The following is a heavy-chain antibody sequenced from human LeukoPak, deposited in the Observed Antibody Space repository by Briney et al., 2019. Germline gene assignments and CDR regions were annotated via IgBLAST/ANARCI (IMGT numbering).Heavy chain of an antibody. Sequence: GGSLRLSCVASGFPFRSFSMNWVRQAPGKGLEWVSSISSSSTYIYYADSVKGRFAISRDNAKNSLYLQMNSLRVEDTAVYYCARAEGSGSSFDYWGQGTLVTVSS. CDR3: ARAEGSGSSFDY. J-gene: IGHJ4*02. CDR1: GFPFRSFS. D-gene: IGHD3-10*01. CDR2: ISSSSTYI. V-gene: IGHV3-21*01.